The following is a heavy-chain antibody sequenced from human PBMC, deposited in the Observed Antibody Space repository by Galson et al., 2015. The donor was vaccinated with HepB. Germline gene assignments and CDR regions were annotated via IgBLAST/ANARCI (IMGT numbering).Heavy chain of an antibody. CDR2: INHRRST. J-gene: IGHJ4*02. Sequence: SETLSLTCAVYGGSFSGYYWSWIRQPPGKGLEWIGEINHRRSTNYNPSLKSRVTISVDTSKNQFSLKLSSVTAADTAVYYCARGSPSLLWFGESSPLLDYWGQGTLVTVSS. CDR3: ARGSPSLLWFGESSPLLDY. V-gene: IGHV4-34*01. CDR1: GGSFSGYY. D-gene: IGHD3-10*01.